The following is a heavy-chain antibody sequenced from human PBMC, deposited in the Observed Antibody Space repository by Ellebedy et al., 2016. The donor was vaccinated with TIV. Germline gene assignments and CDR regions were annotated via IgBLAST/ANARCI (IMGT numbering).Heavy chain of an antibody. CDR2: IDWDDDK. D-gene: IGHD7-27*01. Sequence: SGPTLVXPTQTLTLTCTFSGFSLSTSGMCVSWIRQPPGKALEWLALIDWDDDKYYSTSLKTRLTISKDTSKNQVVLTMTNMDPVDTATYYCARSTGDLGHVCYYYGMDVWGQGTTVTVSS. J-gene: IGHJ6*02. CDR1: GFSLSTSGMC. CDR3: ARSTGDLGHVCYYYGMDV. V-gene: IGHV2-70*01.